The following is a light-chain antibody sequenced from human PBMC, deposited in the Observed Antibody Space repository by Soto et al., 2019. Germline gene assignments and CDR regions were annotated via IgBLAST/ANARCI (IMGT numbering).Light chain of an antibody. Sequence: QSVLTQPRSVSGSPGQTVTISCTGTSSDVGSYTSVSWYQQYPGKAPKLMIYDVNKRPSGVPGRFSGSKSGHTASLTISGLQAEDEAEYYCCSYAGRYTLLFGGGTKVTVL. V-gene: IGLV2-11*01. J-gene: IGLJ2*01. CDR2: DVN. CDR1: SSDVGSYTS. CDR3: CSYAGRYTLL.